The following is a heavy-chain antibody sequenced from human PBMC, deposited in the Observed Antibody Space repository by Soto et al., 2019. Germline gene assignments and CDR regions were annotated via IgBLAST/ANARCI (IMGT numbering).Heavy chain of an antibody. CDR2: VSGYNCNT. CDR1: GYTFTTSG. CDR3: ARAGELPYYYYGMDV. Sequence: QVQLVQSGGEVKKPGASVKVSCKASGYTFTTSGVSWVRQAPGHGLEWMGWVSGYNCNTKYEEKFHDRVTMTTDTSTSTAYLELRSLTTDDTAVYYCARAGELPYYYYGMDVWGQGTTVIVSS. V-gene: IGHV1-18*01. J-gene: IGHJ6*02. D-gene: IGHD1-7*01.